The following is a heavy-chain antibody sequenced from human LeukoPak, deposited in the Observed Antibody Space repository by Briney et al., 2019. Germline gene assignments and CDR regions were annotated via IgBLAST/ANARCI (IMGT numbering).Heavy chain of an antibody. CDR3: ANDEKPDGRWNIDH. Sequence: GGSLRLSCAASGVTFSGYTMNWVRQAPGKGLEWVSGILANGDKTYYADSVKGRFTISRDNSKNTLWLQMVSLRAEDMAVYYCANDEKPDGRWNIDHWGQGTLVTVSS. CDR1: GVTFSGYT. J-gene: IGHJ4*02. CDR2: ILANGDKT. V-gene: IGHV3-23*01. D-gene: IGHD1/OR15-1a*01.